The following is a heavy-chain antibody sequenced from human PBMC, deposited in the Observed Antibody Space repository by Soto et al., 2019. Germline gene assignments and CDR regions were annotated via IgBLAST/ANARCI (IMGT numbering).Heavy chain of an antibody. V-gene: IGHV4-34*01. Sequence: PSETLSLTCAVYGGSFSGYYWTWIRQPPGTGLEWIGEINHSGSTNYNPSLKSRVTISVDTSKNQFSLKLTSVTAADTAVYYCARDRIRLASGYYYYGMDVWGQGTTVTVSS. CDR3: ARDRIRLASGYYYYGMDV. CDR1: GGSFSGYY. J-gene: IGHJ6*02. CDR2: INHSGST. D-gene: IGHD3-3*01.